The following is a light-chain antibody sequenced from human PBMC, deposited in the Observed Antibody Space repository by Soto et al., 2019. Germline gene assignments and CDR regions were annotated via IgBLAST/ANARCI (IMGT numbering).Light chain of an antibody. V-gene: IGKV1-13*02. CDR1: QGISSA. J-gene: IGKJ4*01. CDR3: QQYGSSLT. Sequence: AIQLTQSPSSLSASVGDRLTITCRATQGISSALAWYQQKPGRAPKLLIYDASSRATGIPDRFSGSGSGTDFTLTISRLEPEDFVVYYCQQYGSSLTFGGGTKVEIK. CDR2: DAS.